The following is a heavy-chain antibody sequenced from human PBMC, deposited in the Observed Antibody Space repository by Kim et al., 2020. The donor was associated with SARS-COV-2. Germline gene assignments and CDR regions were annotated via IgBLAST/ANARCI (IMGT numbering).Heavy chain of an antibody. J-gene: IGHJ4*02. CDR1: GFTFDDYA. CDR3: AKDRFSAGTEFDY. Sequence: GGSLRLSCAASGFTFDDYAMHWVRQAPGKGLEWVSGISWNSGSIGYADSVKGRFTISRDNAKNSLYLQMNSLRAEDTALYYCAKDRFSAGTEFDYWGQGT. D-gene: IGHD6-13*01. V-gene: IGHV3-9*01. CDR2: ISWNSGSI.